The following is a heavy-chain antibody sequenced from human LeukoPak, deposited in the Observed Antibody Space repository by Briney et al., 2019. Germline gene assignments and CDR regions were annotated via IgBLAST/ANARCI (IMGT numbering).Heavy chain of an antibody. CDR1: GGSISSGGYS. CDR2: IYHSGST. CDR3: ASYSSSARSFDY. J-gene: IGHJ4*02. Sequence: SETLSLTCAVSGGSISSGGYSWSWIRQPQGQGLEWIGYIYHSGSTYYNPSLKSRVTISVDRSKNQFSLKLSSVTAADTAVYYCASYSSSARSFDYWGQGTLVTVSS. D-gene: IGHD6-6*01. V-gene: IGHV4-30-2*01.